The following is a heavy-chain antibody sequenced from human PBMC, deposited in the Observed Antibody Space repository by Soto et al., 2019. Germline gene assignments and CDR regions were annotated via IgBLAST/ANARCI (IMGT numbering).Heavy chain of an antibody. D-gene: IGHD3-22*01. CDR2: IYYSGST. CDR1: GGSISSGGYY. J-gene: IGHJ3*02. Sequence: TLSLTCTVSGGSISSGGYYWSWIRQHPGKGLEWIGYIYYSGSTYYNPSLKSRVTISVDTSKNQFSLKLSSVTAADTAVYYCAREPTYDDDSSGLARASDTRCQGTMVTAS. V-gene: IGHV4-31*03. CDR3: AREPTYDDDSSGLARASDT.